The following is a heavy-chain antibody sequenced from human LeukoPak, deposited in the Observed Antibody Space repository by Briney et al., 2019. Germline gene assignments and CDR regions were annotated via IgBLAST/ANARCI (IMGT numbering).Heavy chain of an antibody. V-gene: IGHV1-2*02. CDR3: ASGSSND. CDR2: INPNRGGL. J-gene: IGHJ4*02. CDR1: GYTFTGYY. D-gene: IGHD3-16*02. Sequence: GASVTVYCKASGYTFTGYYMYWVRQAPGQGLEWLGWINPNRGGLTYAQKFQGRVTMTSDTSISTAYMELSRLRSDDTAVYYCASGSSNDWGQGTLVTVSS.